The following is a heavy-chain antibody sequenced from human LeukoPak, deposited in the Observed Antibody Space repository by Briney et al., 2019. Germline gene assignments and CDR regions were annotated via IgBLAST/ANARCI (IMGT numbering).Heavy chain of an antibody. V-gene: IGHV4-38-2*01. J-gene: IGHJ4*02. Sequence: ASETLSLTCAVSGYSISSGYYWGWIRQPPGKGLEWIGSIYHSGSTYYNPSLKSRVTISVDTSKNQFSLKLSSVTAADTAVYYCARSTYYYDSSGYYYLSPIDYWGQGTLVTVSS. CDR3: ARSTYYYDSSGYYYLSPIDY. D-gene: IGHD3-22*01. CDR1: GYSISSGYY. CDR2: IYHSGST.